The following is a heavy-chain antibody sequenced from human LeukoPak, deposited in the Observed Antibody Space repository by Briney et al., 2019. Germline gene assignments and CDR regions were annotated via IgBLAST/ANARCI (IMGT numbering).Heavy chain of an antibody. CDR1: GFSFTNAW. J-gene: IGHJ4*02. V-gene: IGHV3-15*05. CDR2: IKSKTDGGTI. CDR3: TTVTLRPVGL. Sequence: PGGSLRLSCAASGFSFTNAWMSWVRQAPGKGLEWVGRIKSKTDGGTIDYAAHVKGRFTISRDDSKNTLFLQMNSLKIEDTAVYYCTTVTLRPVGLWGQGTLVTVSS. D-gene: IGHD3-10*01.